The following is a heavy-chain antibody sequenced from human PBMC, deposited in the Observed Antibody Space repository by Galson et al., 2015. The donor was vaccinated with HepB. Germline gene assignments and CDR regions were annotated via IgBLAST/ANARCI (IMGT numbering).Heavy chain of an antibody. CDR1: GFMFGGSA. D-gene: IGHD5-12*01. Sequence: SLRLSCAASGFMFGGSAMHWVRQASGKGLEWVGHIRSKPNKYATAYAASVTGRFTISRDDSKNTAYLQMNSLKTEDTATYYCTRQGHGGYDAFDFWGQGTMVTV. CDR2: IRSKPNKYAT. CDR3: TRQGHGGYDAFDF. V-gene: IGHV3-73*01. J-gene: IGHJ3*01.